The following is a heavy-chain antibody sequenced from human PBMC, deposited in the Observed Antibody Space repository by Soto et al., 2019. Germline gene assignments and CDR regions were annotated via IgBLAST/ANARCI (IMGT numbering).Heavy chain of an antibody. J-gene: IGHJ6*02. CDR1: GGTFSSYA. V-gene: IGHV1-69*13. CDR2: IIPIFGTA. CDR3: ARDIPTTDYYYYGMDV. D-gene: IGHD1-26*01. Sequence: SVKVSCKASGGTFSSYAISWVRQAPGQGLEWMGGIIPIFGTANYAQKFQGRVTITADESTSTAYMELSSLRSEDTAVYYCARDIPTTDYYYYGMDVWGQGTTVTVSS.